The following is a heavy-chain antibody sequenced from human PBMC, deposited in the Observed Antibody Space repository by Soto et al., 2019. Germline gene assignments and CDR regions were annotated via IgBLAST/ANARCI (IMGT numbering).Heavy chain of an antibody. Sequence: PSETLSLTCAVYGGSFSGYYWSWIRQPPGKGLEWIGEINHSGSTNYNPSLKSRVTISVDTSKNQFSLKLSSVTAADTAVCYCARAAGYIVVVVAATGVGDCYGMDVWGQGTTVTVSS. J-gene: IGHJ6*02. CDR3: ARAAGYIVVVVAATGVGDCYGMDV. V-gene: IGHV4-34*01. D-gene: IGHD2-15*01. CDR2: INHSGST. CDR1: GGSFSGYY.